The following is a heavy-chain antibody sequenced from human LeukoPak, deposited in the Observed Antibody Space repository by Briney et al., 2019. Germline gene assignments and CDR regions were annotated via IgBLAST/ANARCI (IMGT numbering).Heavy chain of an antibody. Sequence: GGSLRLSCAASGFTFSSYAMSWVRQAPGKGLEWVSAISGSGGSTYYADSVKGRFTISRDNSKNTLYLQMNSLRAEDTAVYYCAKVSASKDKVHHYGMDVWGQGTTVTVSS. V-gene: IGHV3-23*01. CDR1: GFTFSSYA. D-gene: IGHD1-1*01. J-gene: IGHJ6*02. CDR3: AKVSASKDKVHHYGMDV. CDR2: ISGSGGST.